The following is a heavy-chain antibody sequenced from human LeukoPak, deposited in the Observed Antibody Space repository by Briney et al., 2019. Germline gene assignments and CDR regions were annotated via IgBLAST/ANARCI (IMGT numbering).Heavy chain of an antibody. CDR3: VGNYVWGSKRLGY. J-gene: IGHJ4*02. CDR2: IYGGGRT. CDR1: GFTVSGTY. V-gene: IGHV3-66*01. Sequence: GGSLRLSGAASGFTVSGTYMTWVRQAPGKGLEWVSVIYGGGRTFYADSVRGRFTISRDNSNNKVYLQMSSLRAEDTAVYYCVGNYVWGSKRLGYWGQGTLVTVSS. D-gene: IGHD3-16*02.